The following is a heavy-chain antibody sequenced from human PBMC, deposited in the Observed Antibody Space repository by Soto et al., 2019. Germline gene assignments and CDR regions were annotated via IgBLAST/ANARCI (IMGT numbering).Heavy chain of an antibody. J-gene: IGHJ1*01. Sequence: PGESLRLSCIASASGFAFASHNVIWVRQAPGKGLEGGSSISRGSGDICYGGSGKGRFTISRDDPKNTVFLQMNSLRVEDTDVYFCERGSCSGPRCPADMWGQGDLVTVSS. CDR2: ISRGSGDI. V-gene: IGHV3-21*01. CDR1: GFAFASHN. CDR3: ERGSCSGPRCPADM. D-gene: IGHD2-15*01.